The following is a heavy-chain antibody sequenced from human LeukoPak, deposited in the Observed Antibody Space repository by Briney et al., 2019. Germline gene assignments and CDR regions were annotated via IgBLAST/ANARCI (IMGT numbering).Heavy chain of an antibody. CDR3: ARGTLNSSWLRGRFGP. Sequence: SETLSLTCTVSGGSISSYYWSWIRQPPGKGLEWIGYIYYSGSTNYNPSLKSRVTISVDTSKNQFSLKLSSVTAADTAVYYCARGTLNSSWLRGRFGPWGQGTLVTVSS. CDR1: GGSISSYY. J-gene: IGHJ5*02. V-gene: IGHV4-59*12. CDR2: IYYSGST. D-gene: IGHD6-13*01.